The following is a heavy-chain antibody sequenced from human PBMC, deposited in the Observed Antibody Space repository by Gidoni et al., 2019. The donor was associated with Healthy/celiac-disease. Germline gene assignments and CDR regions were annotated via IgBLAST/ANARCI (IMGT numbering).Heavy chain of an antibody. J-gene: IGHJ3*02. D-gene: IGHD3-3*01. CDR1: GFAFSSYA. V-gene: IGHV3-23*01. CDR2: IRGRGGST. Sequence: EVQLLESGGGFVQHRGSLSLYCAASGFAFSSYAMSWVRRAPGKGLDWVSAIRGRGGSTYYADALKGRFTISRDNSKNTLYLQMNSLRAEDTAVYYCAKDVLFAGLTHAFDIWGQGTMVTVSS. CDR3: AKDVLFAGLTHAFDI.